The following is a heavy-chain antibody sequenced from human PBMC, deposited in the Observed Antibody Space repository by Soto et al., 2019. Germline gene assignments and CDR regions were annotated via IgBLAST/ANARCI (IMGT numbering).Heavy chain of an antibody. J-gene: IGHJ4*02. V-gene: IGHV4-39*01. D-gene: IGHD5-18*01. CDR2: INHSGNS. CDR1: GGSISSADYF. Sequence: QVQLQESGPGLVKPSETLSLTCTVSGGSISSADYFWNWVRQSPGKGLEWIGSINHSGNSYYNPSRRSRVTISVDTFKNQFSLRLTSVTAADTSVYYCARRIPEGLCAIHPCTPLEYWGQGILVTVSS. CDR3: ARRIPEGLCAIHPCTPLEY.